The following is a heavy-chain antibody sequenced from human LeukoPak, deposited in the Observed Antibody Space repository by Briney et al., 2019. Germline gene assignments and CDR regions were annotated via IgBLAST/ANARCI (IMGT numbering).Heavy chain of an antibody. CDR1: GYSISSGYY. Sequence: SETLSLTCAVSGYSISSGYYWGWIRQPPGKGLEWIGSIYHSGSTYYNPSLKSRVTISVDTSKNQFSLKLSSVTAADTAVYYCARHCSSTSCYYFDYWGQGALVTVSS. J-gene: IGHJ4*02. V-gene: IGHV4-38-2*01. CDR3: ARHCSSTSCYYFDY. D-gene: IGHD2-2*01. CDR2: IYHSGST.